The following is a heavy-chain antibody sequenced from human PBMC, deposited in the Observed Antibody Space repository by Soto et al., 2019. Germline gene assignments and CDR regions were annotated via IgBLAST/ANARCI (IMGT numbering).Heavy chain of an antibody. D-gene: IGHD7-27*01. J-gene: IGHJ3*01. Sequence: DVQLLESGGGLVQPGGSLRLSCEASGFSFSSYAMSWVRQAPGKGLEWVSAISRTGENTHYADSVQGRFTISRDNSRTTLFLHMNTLRAEATAVFYCVKRRTDWGNDVFEVWGQGTMVTVSS. CDR3: VKRRTDWGNDVFEV. CDR2: ISRTGENT. V-gene: IGHV3-23*01. CDR1: GFSFSSYA.